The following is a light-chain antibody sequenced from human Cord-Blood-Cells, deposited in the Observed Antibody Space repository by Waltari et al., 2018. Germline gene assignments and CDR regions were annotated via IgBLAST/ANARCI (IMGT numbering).Light chain of an antibody. J-gene: IGLJ1*01. CDR3: CSYAGSSTYV. Sequence: QSALTQPASVSGSPGQSITIPCTGTSSDVGSYNIVSWYQQHPGKAPKLMIYEVSKRPSGVSNRFSGSKSGNTASLTISGLQAEDEADYYCCSYAGSSTYVFGTGTKVTVL. CDR1: SSDVGSYNI. V-gene: IGLV2-23*02. CDR2: EVS.